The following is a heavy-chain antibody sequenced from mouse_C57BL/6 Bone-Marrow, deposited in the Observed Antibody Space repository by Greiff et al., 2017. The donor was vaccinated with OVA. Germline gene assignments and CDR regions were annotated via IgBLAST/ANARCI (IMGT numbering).Heavy chain of an antibody. Sequence: EVQLVESGPELVKPGASVKISCKASGYSFTGYYMHWVKQSHGNILDWIGNIYPYNGVSSYNQKFKGKATLTVDKSSSTAYMELRSLTSEYSAVYDCANNYDGACFAYWGQGTLVTVSA. CDR2: IYPYNGVS. J-gene: IGHJ3*01. CDR3: ANNYDGACFAY. CDR1: GYSFTGYY. D-gene: IGHD2-12*01. V-gene: IGHV1-31*01.